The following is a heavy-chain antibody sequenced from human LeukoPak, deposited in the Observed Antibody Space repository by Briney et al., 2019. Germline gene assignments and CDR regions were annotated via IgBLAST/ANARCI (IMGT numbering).Heavy chain of an antibody. J-gene: IGHJ4*02. CDR2: INPNDGDT. CDR1: GYTFTDYY. Sequence: SAVHVSCQACGYTFTDYYMHWVGQAPGQGGEWMGWINPNDGDTNYAQKFQGRVTMTRETSISTAHMEVSRLRSDDTAVYYCARANFLYCSSSTCLFDYWGQGTLVTVSS. D-gene: IGHD2-2*01. CDR3: ARANFLYCSSSTCLFDY. V-gene: IGHV1-2*02.